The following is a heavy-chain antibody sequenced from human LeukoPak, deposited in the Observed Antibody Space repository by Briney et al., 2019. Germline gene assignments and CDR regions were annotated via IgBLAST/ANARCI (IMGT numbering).Heavy chain of an antibody. CDR3: ASRYCSGGSCYNRYYLDY. CDR1: GFTFTNYA. Sequence: GGSLRLSCAASGFTFTNYAMSWVRQAPGKGLEWVSAITGSGGSTYYADSVKGRFTISRDNSKNTLYLQMNSLRAEDTAIYYCASRYCSGGSCYNRYYLDYWGQGTLVTVSS. CDR2: ITGSGGST. J-gene: IGHJ4*02. D-gene: IGHD2-15*01. V-gene: IGHV3-23*01.